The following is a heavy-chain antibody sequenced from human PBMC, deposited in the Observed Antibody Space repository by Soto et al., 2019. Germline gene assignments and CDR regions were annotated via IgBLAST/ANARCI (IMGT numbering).Heavy chain of an antibody. J-gene: IGHJ4*02. V-gene: IGHV3-21*01. Sequence: EVQLVESGGGLVKPGGPLRLSCAASGFTFNSYSMNWVRQAPGKGLEWVSSINRSSSYIYYADSVKGRFTISRDNAKNSLYLQMNSLRAEDTAVYYCARGITMVRGGPYFDYWGQGTLVTVSS. CDR2: INRSSSYI. CDR3: ARGITMVRGGPYFDY. D-gene: IGHD3-10*01. CDR1: GFTFNSYS.